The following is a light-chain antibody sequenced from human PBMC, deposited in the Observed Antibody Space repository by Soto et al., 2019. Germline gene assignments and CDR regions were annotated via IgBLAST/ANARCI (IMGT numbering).Light chain of an antibody. CDR1: QGISNY. J-gene: IGKJ1*01. V-gene: IGKV1-27*01. Sequence: DIQMTQSPSSVSASVGERATITCRASQGISNYLAWYQQKPGQVPKLLIYVASTLPSGVPSRFSGSGSGTDSTLTISRLQPEDFATYYCLHFGSYSWPFGQGTK. CDR2: VAS. CDR3: LHFGSYSWP.